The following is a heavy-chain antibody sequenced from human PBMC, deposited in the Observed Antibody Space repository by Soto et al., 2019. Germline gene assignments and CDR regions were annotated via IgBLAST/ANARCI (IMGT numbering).Heavy chain of an antibody. J-gene: IGHJ6*02. CDR2: IWYDGSNK. D-gene: IGHD3-9*01. CDR3: ARDGGYDILTRSGMDV. CDR1: GFTFSSYG. V-gene: IGHV3-33*01. Sequence: QVQLVESGGGVVQPGRSLRLSCAASGFTFSSYGMHWVRQAPGKGLEWVAVIWYDGSNKYYADSVKGRFTISRDNSKNMLYLQMNSLRAEDTAVYYCARDGGYDILTRSGMDVWGQGTTVTVSS.